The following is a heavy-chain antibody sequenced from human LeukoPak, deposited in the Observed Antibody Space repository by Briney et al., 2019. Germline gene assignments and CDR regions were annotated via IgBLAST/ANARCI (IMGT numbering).Heavy chain of an antibody. J-gene: IGHJ6*03. Sequence: SETLSLTCAFYGGSFSGYYWSWIRQPPGKGLEWIGEINHSGSTNYNPSLKSRVTISVNTSKNQFSLKLSSVTAADTAVYYCARVHICSGGSCYTRYYYYYYMDVWGKGTTVTVSS. V-gene: IGHV4-34*01. CDR1: GGSFSGYY. CDR3: ARVHICSGGSCYTRYYYYYYMDV. CDR2: INHSGST. D-gene: IGHD2-15*01.